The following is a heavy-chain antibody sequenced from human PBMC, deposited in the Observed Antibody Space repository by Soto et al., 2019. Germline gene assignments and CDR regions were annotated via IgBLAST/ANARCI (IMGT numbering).Heavy chain of an antibody. J-gene: IGHJ3*02. V-gene: IGHV3-33*01. CDR2: IWYDGSNK. D-gene: IGHD6-19*01. Sequence: QVQLVESGGGVVQPGRSLRLSCAASGFTFSSYGMHWVRQAPGKGLEWVAVIWYDGSNKYYADSVKGRFTISRDNSKNPLYLQMNSLRAEDTAVYYCGRDAGIAVAGTGRDAFDIWGQGTMVTVSS. CDR1: GFTFSSYG. CDR3: GRDAGIAVAGTGRDAFDI.